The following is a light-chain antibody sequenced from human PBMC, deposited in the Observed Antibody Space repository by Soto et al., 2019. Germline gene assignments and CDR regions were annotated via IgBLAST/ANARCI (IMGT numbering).Light chain of an antibody. CDR3: QQYGTSRIT. J-gene: IGKJ5*01. CDR1: QSVTNNY. V-gene: IGKV3-20*01. Sequence: EIVLTQSPGTLSLSPGERATLSCRASQSVTNNYLAWYQQKPGQAPSLLVHSASSRATGIPDRFSGSGSGTDFTLSISRLEPEDFAVYYCQQYGTSRITFGHGTRLEIK. CDR2: SAS.